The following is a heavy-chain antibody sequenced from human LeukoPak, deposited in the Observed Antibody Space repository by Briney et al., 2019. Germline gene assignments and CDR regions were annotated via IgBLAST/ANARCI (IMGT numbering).Heavy chain of an antibody. D-gene: IGHD3-22*01. CDR3: ARDLGSYDSSGADY. V-gene: IGHV7-4-1*02. J-gene: IGHJ4*02. CDR2: INTNTGNP. CDR1: GYTFTSYA. Sequence: ASVKVSCKASGYTFTSYAMNWVRQAPGQGLEWMGWINTNTGNPTYAQGFTGRFVFSLDTSISTAYLQISSLKAEDTAVYYCARDLGSYDSSGADYWGQGTLVTVSS.